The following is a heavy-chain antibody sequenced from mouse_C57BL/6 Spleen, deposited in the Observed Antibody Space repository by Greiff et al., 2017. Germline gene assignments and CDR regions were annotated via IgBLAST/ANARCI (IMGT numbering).Heavy chain of an antibody. CDR3: ARGANWDKFAY. CDR1: GYSITSGYY. CDR2: ISYDGSN. Sequence: VQLQQSGPGLVKPSQSLSLTCSVTGYSITSGYYWNWIRQFPGNKLEWMGYISYDGSNNYNPSLKNRISITRDTSKNQFFLKLNSVTTEDTATYYCARGANWDKFAYWGQGTLVTVSA. D-gene: IGHD4-1*01. V-gene: IGHV3-6*01. J-gene: IGHJ3*01.